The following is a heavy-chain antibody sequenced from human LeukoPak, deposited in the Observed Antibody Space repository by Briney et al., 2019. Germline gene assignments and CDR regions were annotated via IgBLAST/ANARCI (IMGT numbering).Heavy chain of an antibody. J-gene: IGHJ6*03. Sequence: ASVKVSCKASGYTFTSYDINWVRPATGQRLEWMGWMNPNSGNTGYAQKLQGRVTITRNTSISTAYMELSSLRSEDTAVYYCARGRSFGVVIGYYYYMDVWGKGTTVTVSS. D-gene: IGHD3-3*01. CDR3: ARGRSFGVVIGYYYYMDV. CDR2: MNPNSGNT. V-gene: IGHV1-8*03. CDR1: GYTFTSYD.